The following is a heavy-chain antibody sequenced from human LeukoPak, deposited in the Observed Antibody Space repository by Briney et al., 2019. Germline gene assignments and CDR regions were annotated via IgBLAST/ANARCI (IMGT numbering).Heavy chain of an antibody. CDR3: AKVFVLGHYDFWSGYSYFDY. D-gene: IGHD3-3*01. Sequence: GGTLRLSCAASGFTFSSFGMSWVRQAPGKGLEWVSAISSTGGTAYYADSVKGRFTISRDNSKNTLYLQMNSLRAEDTAVYYCAKVFVLGHYDFWSGYSYFDYWGQGTLVTVSS. CDR1: GFTFSSFG. V-gene: IGHV3-23*01. CDR2: ISSTGGTA. J-gene: IGHJ4*02.